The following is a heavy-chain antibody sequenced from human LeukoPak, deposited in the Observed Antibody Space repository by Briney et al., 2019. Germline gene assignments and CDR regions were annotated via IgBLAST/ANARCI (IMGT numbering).Heavy chain of an antibody. CDR2: VRSEPYGATT. CDR1: AFTFGDYA. J-gene: IGHJ4*02. CDR3: TRAQTDVGAKYYFDY. Sequence: PGRSLRLSCTASAFTFGDYAMNWVRQAPGKGLEWVGFVRSEPYGATTEYAASVKGRFTISRDDSSGIAYLQMNSLKTEDTAVYFCTRAQTDVGAKYYFDYWGQGTLVTVSS. V-gene: IGHV3-49*04. D-gene: IGHD1-26*01.